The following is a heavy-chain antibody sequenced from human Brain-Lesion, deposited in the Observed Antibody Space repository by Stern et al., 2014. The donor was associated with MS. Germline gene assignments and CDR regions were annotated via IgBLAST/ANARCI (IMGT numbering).Heavy chain of an antibody. J-gene: IGHJ4*02. CDR2: VYYTGST. V-gene: IGHV4-39*01. CDR1: GGSITSSSYY. Sequence: QVQLVQSGPGLVKPSETLSLTCTVSGGSITSSSYYWGWIRQPPGRGLEYIGTVYYTGSTFYDPSLKSRVTISVDTSKNPVALELTSVTAADTAVYYCVRPDIMGTIWNWGQGTLVTVSS. CDR3: VRPDIMGTIWN. D-gene: IGHD1-26*01.